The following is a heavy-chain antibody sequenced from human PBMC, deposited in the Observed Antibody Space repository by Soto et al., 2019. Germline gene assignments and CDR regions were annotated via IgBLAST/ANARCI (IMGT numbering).Heavy chain of an antibody. V-gene: IGHV1-46*03. Sequence: QVQLVQSGAEVKKPGASVKVSCKASGYTFTSYYMHWVRQAPGQGLEWMGIINPSGGSTSYAQKFQGRVNMTGDTSTSTVYMELSSLRSEDTAVYYCARDLGQLWLRYYYYGMDVWGQGTTVTVSS. D-gene: IGHD5-18*01. CDR1: GYTFTSYY. CDR2: INPSGGST. J-gene: IGHJ6*02. CDR3: ARDLGQLWLRYYYYGMDV.